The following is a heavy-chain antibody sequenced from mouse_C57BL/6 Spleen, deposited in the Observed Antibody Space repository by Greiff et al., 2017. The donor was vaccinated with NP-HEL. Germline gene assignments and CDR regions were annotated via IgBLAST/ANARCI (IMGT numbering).Heavy chain of an antibody. J-gene: IGHJ1*03. V-gene: IGHV5-6*01. Sequence: DVHLVESGGDLVKPGGSLKLSCAASGFTFSSYGMSWVRQTPDKRLEWVATISSGGSYTYYPDSVKGRFTISRDNAKNTLYLQMSSLKSEDTAMYYCARQGITTVVASYWYFDVWGTGTTVTVSS. CDR2: ISSGGSYT. CDR3: ARQGITTVVASYWYFDV. D-gene: IGHD1-1*01. CDR1: GFTFSSYG.